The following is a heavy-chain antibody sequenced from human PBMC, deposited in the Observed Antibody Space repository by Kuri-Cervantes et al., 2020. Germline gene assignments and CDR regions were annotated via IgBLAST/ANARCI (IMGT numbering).Heavy chain of an antibody. CDR2: MSYDGSNK. V-gene: IGHV3-30*03. Sequence: GESLKISCAASGFTFSSYGMHWVRQAPGKGLEWVAVMSYDGSNKYYADSVKGRFTISRDNSKNTLFLQMNSLRTEDTAVYYCAASGGRVLDYWGQGTLVTVSS. CDR3: AASGGRVLDY. D-gene: IGHD3-16*01. CDR1: GFTFSSYG. J-gene: IGHJ4*02.